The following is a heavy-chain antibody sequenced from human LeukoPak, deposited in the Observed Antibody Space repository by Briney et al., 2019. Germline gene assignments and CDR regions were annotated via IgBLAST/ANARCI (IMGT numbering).Heavy chain of an antibody. J-gene: IGHJ5*02. CDR2: ISSSGSTI. Sequence: GGSLRLSCAASGFTFSDYYVSWIRQAPGKGLEWVSYISSSGSTIYYADSVKGRFTISRDNAKNSLYLQMNSLRAEDTAVYYCARASGSISRSVWFDPWGQGTLVTVSS. V-gene: IGHV3-11*01. CDR3: ARASGSISRSVWFDP. CDR1: GFTFSDYY. D-gene: IGHD1-26*01.